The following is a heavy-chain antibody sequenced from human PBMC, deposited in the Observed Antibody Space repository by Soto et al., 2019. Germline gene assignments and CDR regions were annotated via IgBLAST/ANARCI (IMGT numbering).Heavy chain of an antibody. D-gene: IGHD3-10*01. CDR3: ARGGEAGSLSY. CDR1: GGSVSSGGYY. Sequence: SETLSLTCTVSGGSVSSGGYYWSWIRQHPGKGLEWIGYIYYSGSTYYNPSLKSRVTISVDTSKNQFSLNLSSVTAADTAVYYCARGGEAGSLSYWGQGTLVTVSS. V-gene: IGHV4-31*03. J-gene: IGHJ4*02. CDR2: IYYSGST.